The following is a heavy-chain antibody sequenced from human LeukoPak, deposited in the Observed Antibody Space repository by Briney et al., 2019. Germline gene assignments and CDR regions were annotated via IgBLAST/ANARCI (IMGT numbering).Heavy chain of an antibody. J-gene: IGHJ4*02. Sequence: QPGGSLRLSCAASGFTFSSYWMSWVRQAPGKGLEWVANIKQDGSEKYYVDSVKGRFTISRDNAKNSLYLQMNGLRAEDTAVYYCARDRSYSSGWYSDYWGQGTLVTVSS. CDR1: GFTFSSYW. D-gene: IGHD6-19*01. CDR2: IKQDGSEK. CDR3: ARDRSYSSGWYSDY. V-gene: IGHV3-7*01.